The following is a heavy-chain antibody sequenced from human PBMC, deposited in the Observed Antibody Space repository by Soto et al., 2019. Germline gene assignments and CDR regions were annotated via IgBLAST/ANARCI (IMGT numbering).Heavy chain of an antibody. CDR1: GGSISSGGYY. V-gene: IGHV4-31*03. J-gene: IGHJ4*02. CDR3: ARGFGGSGAY. CDR2: IYYSGGT. Sequence: QVQLQESGPGLVKPSQTLSLTCTVSGGSISSGGYYWSWIRQHPGKRLEWMGYIYYSGGTYYNPSRKSRVTISVEPSKNPYSLNLSSVTAADTAVYYWARGFGGSGAYGGQGTLVTVSS. D-gene: IGHD3-3*01.